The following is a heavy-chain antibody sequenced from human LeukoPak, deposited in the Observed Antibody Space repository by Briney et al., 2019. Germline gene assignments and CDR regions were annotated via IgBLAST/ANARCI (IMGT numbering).Heavy chain of an antibody. CDR2: GHYTGSS. Sequence: TSETLSLTCTVSGASISDYYWSWIRQPPGERLEWIGFGHYTGSSNYNPSLKSRVTTSVDTSKRQFSLKLISVTAADTAVYYCARHDNRGYYSLHYWGQGALVTVSS. CDR1: GASISDYY. V-gene: IGHV4-59*08. J-gene: IGHJ4*02. D-gene: IGHD3-22*01. CDR3: ARHDNRGYYSLHY.